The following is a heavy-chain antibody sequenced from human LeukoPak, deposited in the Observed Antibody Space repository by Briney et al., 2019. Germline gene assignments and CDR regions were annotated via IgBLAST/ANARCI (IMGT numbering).Heavy chain of an antibody. V-gene: IGHV4-59*08. CDR1: GGSISSYY. Sequence: PSETLSPTCTVSGGSISSYYWSWIRQPPGKGLEWIGYIYYSGSTNYNPSLKSRVTISVDTSKNQFSLKLSSVTAADTAVYYCARRYYYGSGLYGMDVWGQGTTVTVSS. J-gene: IGHJ6*02. CDR3: ARRYYYGSGLYGMDV. CDR2: IYYSGST. D-gene: IGHD3-10*01.